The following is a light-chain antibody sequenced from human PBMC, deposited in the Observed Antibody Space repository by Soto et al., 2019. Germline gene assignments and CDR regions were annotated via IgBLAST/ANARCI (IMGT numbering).Light chain of an antibody. CDR1: QSISSW. CDR2: HAS. J-gene: IGKJ2*01. Sequence: DIQMTQSPSTLFASVGDRVTITCRASQSISSWLAWYQQKPGIAPKLLIYHASNLDSGVPSRFSGSGYGTEFTLTISSLQPDDFATYYCQHYDSFPHTFGQGAKLEIK. V-gene: IGKV1-5*01. CDR3: QHYDSFPHT.